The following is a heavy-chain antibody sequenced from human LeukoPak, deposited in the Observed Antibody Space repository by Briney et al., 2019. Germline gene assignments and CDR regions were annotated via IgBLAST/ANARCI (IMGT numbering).Heavy chain of an antibody. J-gene: IGHJ4*02. V-gene: IGHV3-7*01. CDR3: ARVRYFDWLLYGYFDY. CDR2: IKQDGSEK. CDR1: GFTFSSYW. D-gene: IGHD3-9*01. Sequence: PGGSLRLSCAASGFTFSSYWMSWVRQAPGKGLEWVANIKQDGSEKYYVDSVKGRFTISRDNAKNSLYLQMNSLRAEDTAVYYCARVRYFDWLLYGYFDYWGQGTLVTVSS.